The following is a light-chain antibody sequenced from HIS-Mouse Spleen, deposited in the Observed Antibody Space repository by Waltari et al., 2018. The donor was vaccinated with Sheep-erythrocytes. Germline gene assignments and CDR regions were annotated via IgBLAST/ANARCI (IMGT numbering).Light chain of an antibody. V-gene: IGLV2-11*01. Sequence: QSALTQPRSVSGSPGQSVTISCTGTSSDVGGYNYVSWYQQHPGKAPKLMIYDVSKRPPGVRDRFSGSKSGNTASLTISGLQAEDEADYYCCSYAGSYNHVFATGTKVTVL. CDR1: SSDVGGYNY. CDR3: CSYAGSYNHV. CDR2: DVS. J-gene: IGLJ1*01.